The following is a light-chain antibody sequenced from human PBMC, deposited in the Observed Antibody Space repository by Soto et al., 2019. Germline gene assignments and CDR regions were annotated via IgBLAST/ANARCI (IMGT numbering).Light chain of an antibody. V-gene: IGLV2-23*02. CDR1: SNDVGGYNL. J-gene: IGLJ3*02. CDR3: CSHVGGSSPQWV. Sequence: QSALTQPASVSGSPGQSITIPCTGTSNDVGGYNLVSWFQQHPGKAPKLMISEVNKRPSGVSNRFSGSKSANTASLTISGLQAEDEADYYCCSHVGGSSPQWVFGGGTKLTVL. CDR2: EVN.